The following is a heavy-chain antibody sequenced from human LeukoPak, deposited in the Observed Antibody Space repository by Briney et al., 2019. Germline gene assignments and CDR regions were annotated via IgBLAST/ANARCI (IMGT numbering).Heavy chain of an antibody. D-gene: IGHD2-15*01. Sequence: PGRSLRLSCEAAGFTVSTYGMQWVRQAPGKGLEWVAVISHDGSVKSYADSVKGRFTISRDNSKDTLNLQMNSLRADDAAVYYWTKEASPKIASALDYWGQGTLVTVSS. V-gene: IGHV3-30*18. CDR3: TKEASPKIASALDY. J-gene: IGHJ4*02. CDR1: GFTVSTYG. CDR2: ISHDGSVK.